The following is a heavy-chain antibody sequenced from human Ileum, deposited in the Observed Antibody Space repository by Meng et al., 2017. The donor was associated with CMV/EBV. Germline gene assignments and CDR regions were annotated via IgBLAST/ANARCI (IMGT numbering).Heavy chain of an antibody. CDR3: ARDYPDFWSGHLGY. Sequence: ASGFTCSSDWMSWVRQAPGKGLEWVANIKQDGSEKYYVDSVKGRFTISRDNAKNSLYLQMNSLRAEDTAVYYCARDYPDFWSGHLGYWGQGTLVTVSS. CDR2: IKQDGSEK. V-gene: IGHV3-7*01. J-gene: IGHJ4*02. CDR1: GFTCSSDW. D-gene: IGHD3-3*01.